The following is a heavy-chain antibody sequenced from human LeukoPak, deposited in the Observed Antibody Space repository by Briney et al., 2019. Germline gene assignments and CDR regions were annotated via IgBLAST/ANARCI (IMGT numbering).Heavy chain of an antibody. CDR2: IYESGTT. J-gene: IGHJ3*02. CDR1: GRSVNSKNDY. CDR3: ASQNGGASVLVI. V-gene: IGHV4-61*01. D-gene: IGHD3-10*01. Sequence: SETLSLTCTVSGRSVNSKNDYWNWLRQPPGKGLEGFGYIYESGTTQYNPPLRSRVTISGTTSKTQFFLKLTSGAATDTAVYYCASQNGGASVLVIWGRGTMVTVSA.